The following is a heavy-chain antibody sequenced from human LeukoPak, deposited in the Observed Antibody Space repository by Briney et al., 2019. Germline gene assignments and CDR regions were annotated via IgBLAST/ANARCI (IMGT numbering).Heavy chain of an antibody. CDR2: IIPIFGTA. CDR1: GGTFSSYA. J-gene: IGHJ6*03. D-gene: IGHD2-2*01. V-gene: IGHV1-69*06. CDR3: ATCPHTGYYIDV. Sequence: GASVKVSCKASGGTFSSYAISWVRQAPGQGLEWMGGIIPIFGTANYAQKFQGRVTITADKSTSTAYMELSSLRSEDTAVYYCATCPHTGYYIDVWGKGTTVTVSS.